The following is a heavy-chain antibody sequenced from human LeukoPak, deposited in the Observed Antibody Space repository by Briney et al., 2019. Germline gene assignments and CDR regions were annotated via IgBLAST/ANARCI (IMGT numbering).Heavy chain of an antibody. D-gene: IGHD2-21*02. Sequence: GGSLRLSCAASGFTFSSYSRNWVRQAPGKGLEWVSSISSSSSYIYYADSVKGGFTISRDNAKNSLYLQMNSLRAEDTAVYYCASSDLADYYYYGMDVWGQGTTVTVSS. V-gene: IGHV3-21*01. CDR1: GFTFSSYS. CDR3: ASSDLADYYYYGMDV. J-gene: IGHJ6*02. CDR2: ISSSSSYI.